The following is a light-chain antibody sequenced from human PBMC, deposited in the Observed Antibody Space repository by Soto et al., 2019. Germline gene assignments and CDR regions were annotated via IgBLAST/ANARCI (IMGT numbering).Light chain of an antibody. CDR2: QVT. J-gene: IGLJ1*01. CDR1: SSDVGGYYY. Sequence: QSVLTQPASVSGSPGQSITISCTGTSSDVGGYYYVSWYQHHPGKAPKLIIYQVTNRPSGVSNRFSASKSGNTASLTISALQAEDEADYYCCSYSSSSTFYVFGTGTKVT. V-gene: IGLV2-14*01. CDR3: CSYSSSSTFYV.